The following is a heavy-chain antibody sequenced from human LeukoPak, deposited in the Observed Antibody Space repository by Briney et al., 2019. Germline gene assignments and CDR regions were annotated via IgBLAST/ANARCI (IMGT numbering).Heavy chain of an antibody. CDR2: ISWNSGSI. CDR1: GFTFDDYA. CDR3: AKDRHCSSASCYTYGYNWFDP. D-gene: IGHD2-2*02. J-gene: IGHJ5*02. Sequence: PGGSLRLSCAASGFTFDDYAMHWVRQAPGKGLEWVSGISWNSGSIGYADSVKGRFTISRDNAKNSLYLQMNSLRAEDTALYYCAKDRHCSSASCYTYGYNWFDPWGQGTLVTVSS. V-gene: IGHV3-9*01.